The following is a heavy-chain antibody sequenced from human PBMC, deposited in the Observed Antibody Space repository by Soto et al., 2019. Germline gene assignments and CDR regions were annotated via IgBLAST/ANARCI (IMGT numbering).Heavy chain of an antibody. J-gene: IGHJ6*02. CDR3: AGYNWNDRGMDV. Sequence: QVQLVQSGAEVKKPGSSVKVSCKASRGAFTTYGISWVRQAPGQGLEWMGGIIPIFGTTNYAGKIQGRITITADESTSTDDMELSSLGSEDTDVYDCAGYNWNDRGMDVWGQGTTVTVSS. V-gene: IGHV1-69*01. CDR1: RGAFTTYG. CDR2: IIPIFGTT. D-gene: IGHD1-20*01.